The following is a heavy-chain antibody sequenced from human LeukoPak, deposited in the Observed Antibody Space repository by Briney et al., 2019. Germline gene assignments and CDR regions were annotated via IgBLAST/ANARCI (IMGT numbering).Heavy chain of an antibody. J-gene: IGHJ4*02. CDR3: VRHPRYSTGRAIDY. Sequence: PSETLSLTCAVSGYSISNAYYWGWIRQPPGKGLEWIASMYHSGSTYYNPSLKSRVTISVDTSKNQFSLKLNSVTAADTAVYYCVRHPRYSTGRAIDYWGQGTLVTVSS. D-gene: IGHD6-19*01. CDR2: MYHSGST. CDR1: GYSISNAYY. V-gene: IGHV4-38-2*01.